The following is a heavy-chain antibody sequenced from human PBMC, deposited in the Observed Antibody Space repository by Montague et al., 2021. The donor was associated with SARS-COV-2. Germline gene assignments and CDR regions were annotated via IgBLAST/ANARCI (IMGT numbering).Heavy chain of an antibody. D-gene: IGHD6-19*01. Sequence: SLRLSCAASGFTFSAYWMTWVRQAPVKGLEWVASISQDGSEANSVDSVKGRFTISRDNAKSSLYLQMNSLRAEDTAVFYCARVVSNGWTFDYWGQGTLVTVSS. J-gene: IGHJ4*02. V-gene: IGHV3-7*03. CDR3: ARVVSNGWTFDY. CDR2: ISQDGSEA. CDR1: GFTFSAYW.